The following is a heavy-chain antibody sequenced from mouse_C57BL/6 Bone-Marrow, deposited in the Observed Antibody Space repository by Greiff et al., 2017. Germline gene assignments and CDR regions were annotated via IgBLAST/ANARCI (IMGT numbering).Heavy chain of an antibody. J-gene: IGHJ2*01. D-gene: IGHD4-1*01. Sequence: QVHVKQSGAELVRPGTSVKMSCKASGYTFTNYWIGWAKQRPGHGLEWIGDIYPGGGYTNYNEKFKGKATLTADKSSSTAYMQFSSLTSEDSAIYYCARGANWALDYWGQGTTLTVSS. V-gene: IGHV1-63*01. CDR1: GYTFTNYW. CDR2: IYPGGGYT. CDR3: ARGANWALDY.